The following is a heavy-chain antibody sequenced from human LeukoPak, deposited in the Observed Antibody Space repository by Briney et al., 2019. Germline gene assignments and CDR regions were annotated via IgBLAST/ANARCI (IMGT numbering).Heavy chain of an antibody. Sequence: RGSLRLSCAASGFTFSNYWMSWVRQLPGKGLEWVANINQDGTEKYYVDSVKGRFTISRDNAKNSLDLQMNSLRVEDTGIYYCVKVAKYYYGSETYYFFEHWGQGTPVTASS. V-gene: IGHV3-7*01. J-gene: IGHJ4*02. CDR1: GFTFSNYW. D-gene: IGHD3-10*01. CDR3: VKVAKYYYGSETYYFFEH. CDR2: INQDGTEK.